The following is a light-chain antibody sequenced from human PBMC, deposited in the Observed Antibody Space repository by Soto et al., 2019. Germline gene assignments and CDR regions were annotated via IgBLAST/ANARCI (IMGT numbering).Light chain of an antibody. J-gene: IGKJ1*01. V-gene: IGKV3D-20*02. CDR1: QSVSSTY. Sequence: EIVLTQSPGTLSLSAGERASLSCRASQSVSSTYLAWYQQKPGQAPRLLIYDASTRATGIPARFSGSGSGTDFTLTITSLEPEDFAVYYCQQRSNWPPTFGQGTKVDIK. CDR3: QQRSNWPPT. CDR2: DAS.